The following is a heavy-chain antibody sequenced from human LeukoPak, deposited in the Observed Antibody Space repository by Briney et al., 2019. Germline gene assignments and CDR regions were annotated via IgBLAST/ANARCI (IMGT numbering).Heavy chain of an antibody. CDR2: IRYDGSNK. CDR1: GFTFSSYG. Sequence: GGSLRLSCAVSGFTFSSYGMHWVRQAPGKGLDWVAFIRYDGSNKYYADSVKGRFTISRDNSKNTLYLQMNSLRADDTAVYYCARAPYSNALYDYWGQGTLVTVSS. J-gene: IGHJ4*02. V-gene: IGHV3-30*02. CDR3: ARAPYSNALYDY. D-gene: IGHD4-11*01.